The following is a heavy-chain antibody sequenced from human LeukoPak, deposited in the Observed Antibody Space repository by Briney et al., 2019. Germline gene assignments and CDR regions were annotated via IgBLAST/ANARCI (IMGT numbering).Heavy chain of an antibody. D-gene: IGHD4-11*01. CDR1: GFTFSNYA. Sequence: GGSLRLSCAASGFTFSNYAMSWVRQTPGKGLEWVSAISGDNPGTYHAGSVKGRFTISRDSSKNTLHLQMNSLRAEDTAVYYCAKGHMTTYFQHWGQGTLVTVSS. J-gene: IGHJ1*01. CDR2: ISGDNPGT. CDR3: AKGHMTTYFQH. V-gene: IGHV3-23*01.